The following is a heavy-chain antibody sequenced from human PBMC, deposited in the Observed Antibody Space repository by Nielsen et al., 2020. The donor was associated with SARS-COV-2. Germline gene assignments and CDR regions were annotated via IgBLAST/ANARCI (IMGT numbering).Heavy chain of an antibody. V-gene: IGHV4-30-4*01. Sequence: SETLSLTCSVSGDSISGSDYYWTWIRQPPGKGLEWIGYIYYSGYTSYNPSLTSRVTISVDTSENQFSLELRSVTAADTAVYYCARDAYGDSSFYSYGLDVWGQGTTVAVSS. D-gene: IGHD4-17*01. J-gene: IGHJ6*02. CDR2: IYYSGYT. CDR3: ARDAYGDSSFYSYGLDV. CDR1: GDSISGSDYY.